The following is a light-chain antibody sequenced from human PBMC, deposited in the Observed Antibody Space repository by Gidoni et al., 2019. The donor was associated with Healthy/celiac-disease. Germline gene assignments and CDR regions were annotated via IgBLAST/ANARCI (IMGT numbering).Light chain of an antibody. J-gene: IGKJ4*01. CDR3: QQRSNWSPLT. V-gene: IGKV3-11*01. CDR2: AAS. CDR1: QSVGSY. Sequence: EIVLTQSPATLPLSPGERATLSCRASQSVGSYLAWYQQQPGQAPRLLIYAASNRATGIPARFSGSGSGTDFTLTISSLEPEDFAVYYCQQRSNWSPLTFGGGTKVEIK.